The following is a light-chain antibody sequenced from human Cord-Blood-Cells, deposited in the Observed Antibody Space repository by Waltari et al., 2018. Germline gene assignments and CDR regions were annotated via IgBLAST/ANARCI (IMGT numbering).Light chain of an antibody. Sequence: DIQMTQSPSTLSASVGDRVTITCRASQSISSWLAWYQQKPGIAPKLLIYDASSLESGVPSRFSGSGSVTEFTLTISSLQPDDFATYYCQQYNSYSYTFGQGTKLEIK. CDR3: QQYNSYSYT. V-gene: IGKV1-5*01. J-gene: IGKJ2*01. CDR2: DAS. CDR1: QSISSW.